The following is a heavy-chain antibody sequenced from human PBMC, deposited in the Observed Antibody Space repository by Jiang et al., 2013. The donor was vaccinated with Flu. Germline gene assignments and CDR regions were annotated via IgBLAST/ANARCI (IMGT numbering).Heavy chain of an antibody. CDR2: IYPGDSDT. Sequence: VQLVESGAEVKKPGESLMISCKGSGYSFIIYWIGWVRQMPGRGLEWMGIIYPGDSDTRYSPSFQGQVTISADKFINTAYLQWSSLKASDTAIYYCARGGVGSPRCFDIWAKGQWSPSLQ. CDR3: ARGGVGSPRCFDI. D-gene: IGHD3-16*01. CDR1: GYSFIIYW. J-gene: IGHJ3*02. V-gene: IGHV5-51*01.